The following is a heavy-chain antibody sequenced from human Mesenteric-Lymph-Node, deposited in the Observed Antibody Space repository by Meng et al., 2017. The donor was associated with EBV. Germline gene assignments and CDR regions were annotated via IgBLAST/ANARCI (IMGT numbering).Heavy chain of an antibody. CDR3: VRVNLVGATRGYFDY. CDR2: IYYSGTT. D-gene: IGHD1-26*01. J-gene: IGHJ4*02. CDR1: GSAISRSNW. Sequence: VPRQEAGPGLVKPSDPLSLTCAVSGSAISRSNWWGWIRQPPGKGLEWLGYIYYSGTTYYSPSLKSRVTMSVDTSNNQFSLKLSSVTVADTAVYYCVRVNLVGATRGYFDYWGQGTLVTVSS. V-gene: IGHV4-28*03.